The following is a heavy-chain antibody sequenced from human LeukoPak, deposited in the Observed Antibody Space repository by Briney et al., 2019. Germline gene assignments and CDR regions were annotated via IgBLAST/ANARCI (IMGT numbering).Heavy chain of an antibody. D-gene: IGHD3-22*01. V-gene: IGHV3-21*01. J-gene: IGHJ3*02. CDR3: ASLYYYDSSGYSDDAFDI. Sequence: GGSLRLSCAASGFTFSSYSINWVRQAPGKGLEWVSSISSSSSYIYYADSVKGRFTISRDNAKNSLYLQMNSLRAEDTAVYYCASLYYYDSSGYSDDAFDIWGQGTMVTVSS. CDR2: ISSSSSYI. CDR1: GFTFSSYS.